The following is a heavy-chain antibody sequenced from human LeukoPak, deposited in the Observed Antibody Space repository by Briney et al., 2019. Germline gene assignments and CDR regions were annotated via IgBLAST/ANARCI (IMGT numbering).Heavy chain of an antibody. V-gene: IGHV1-18*01. Sequence: ASVKVSCKASGYTFTSYGISWVRQAPGQGLEWMGWISAYNGNTNYAQKLQGRVTMTTDTPTSIAYMELRSLRSDDTAVYYCARAGYCSGGSCYSSPFDYWGQGTLVTVSS. CDR2: ISAYNGNT. CDR1: GYTFTSYG. J-gene: IGHJ4*02. CDR3: ARAGYCSGGSCYSSPFDY. D-gene: IGHD2-15*01.